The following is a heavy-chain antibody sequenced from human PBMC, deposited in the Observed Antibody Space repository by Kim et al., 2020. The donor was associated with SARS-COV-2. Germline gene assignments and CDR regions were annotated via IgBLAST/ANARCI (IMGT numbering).Heavy chain of an antibody. CDR1: GFTFSLHY. J-gene: IGHJ4*02. Sequence: GGSLRLSCAASGFTFSLHYMDWVRQAPGKGLEWIARIRTKPDSYTTEYAASVKGRFTVSRDDSDNSLYLHMNSLRVEDTALYYCVRDSGRWGFDYWGQGTLVAVSS. CDR2: IRTKPDSYTT. V-gene: IGHV3-72*01. CDR3: VRDSGRWGFDY. D-gene: IGHD7-27*01.